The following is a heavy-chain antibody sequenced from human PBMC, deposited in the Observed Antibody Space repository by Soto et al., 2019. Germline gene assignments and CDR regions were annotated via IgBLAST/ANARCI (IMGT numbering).Heavy chain of an antibody. CDR3: TPPLGYDLGEDY. J-gene: IGHJ4*02. V-gene: IGHV3-15*07. D-gene: IGHD5-12*01. CDR2: IKSKTDGGTT. Sequence: EVQLVESGGGLVKPGGSLRLSCAASGFTFSNAWMNWVRQAPGKGLEWVGRIKSKTDGGTTDYAAPVKGRFTISRDDSKNTLYLQMNSLKTEDTAVYYCTPPLGYDLGEDYWGQGTLVTVSS. CDR1: GFTFSNAW.